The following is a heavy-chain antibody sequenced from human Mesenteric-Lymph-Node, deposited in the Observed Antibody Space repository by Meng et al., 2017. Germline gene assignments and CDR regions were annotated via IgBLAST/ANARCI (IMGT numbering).Heavy chain of an antibody. V-gene: IGHV4-38-2*02. D-gene: IGHD6-19*01. Sequence: SETLSLTCTVSGYSISSGYYWGWIRQPPGKGLEWIGSIYHSGSTYYNPSLKSRVTISVDTSKNQFSLKLSSVTAADTAVYYCARDLQAVAGTGDFDYWGQGTLVTVSS. CDR1: GYSISSGYY. J-gene: IGHJ4*02. CDR2: IYHSGST. CDR3: ARDLQAVAGTGDFDY.